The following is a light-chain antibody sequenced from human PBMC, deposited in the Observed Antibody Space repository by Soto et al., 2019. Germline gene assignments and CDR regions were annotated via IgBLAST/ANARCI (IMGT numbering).Light chain of an antibody. Sequence: EIVLTQSPGTLSLSPGERATLSCRASQSVSTNYLAWYQQQPGQAPRLLIYGASSRATGTPDRFSGSGSGTDFTLTISRREPEDFAVYYCQQYGSSPWTFGQGTKVEIK. V-gene: IGKV3-20*01. CDR2: GAS. J-gene: IGKJ1*01. CDR1: QSVSTNY. CDR3: QQYGSSPWT.